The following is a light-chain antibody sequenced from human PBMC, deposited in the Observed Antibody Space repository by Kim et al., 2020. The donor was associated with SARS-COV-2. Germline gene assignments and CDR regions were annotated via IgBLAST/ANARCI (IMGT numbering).Light chain of an antibody. V-gene: IGKV3-20*01. CDR2: DAS. J-gene: IGKJ4*01. CDR3: QQYGGSV. Sequence: PGERATLSCRASQSVTSGDLVWYQQRPGQSPRLLIYDASRRAPGIPDRFSGSGSGTDFSLTISRLEPEDFGVYYCQQYGGSVFGGGTKLEIK. CDR1: QSVTSGD.